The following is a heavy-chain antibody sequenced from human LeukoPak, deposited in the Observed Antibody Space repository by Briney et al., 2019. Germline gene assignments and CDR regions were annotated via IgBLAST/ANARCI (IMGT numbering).Heavy chain of an antibody. Sequence: SETLSLTCAVYGGSFSGYYWSWIRQPPGKGLEWIGEINHSGSTNYNPSLKSRVTISVDTSKNQFSLKLSSVTAADTAVYYCARVGGRYCSSTSCYRMVYAIIAFDIWGQETMVTLSS. CDR1: GGSFSGYY. J-gene: IGHJ3*02. CDR3: ARVGGRYCSSTSCYRMVYAIIAFDI. CDR2: INHSGST. D-gene: IGHD2-2*01. V-gene: IGHV4-34*01.